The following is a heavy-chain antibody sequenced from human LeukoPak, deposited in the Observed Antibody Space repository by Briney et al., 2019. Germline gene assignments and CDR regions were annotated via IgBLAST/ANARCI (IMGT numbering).Heavy chain of an antibody. D-gene: IGHD3-22*01. V-gene: IGHV4-59*12. CDR1: GASISNYY. CDR2: IHCSGST. CDR3: ARDSYYYDSTGYYRFDY. J-gene: IGHJ4*02. Sequence: SETLSLTCTVSGASISNYYWSWIRQPPGGGLEWIGYIHCSGSTNYNPSLKSRVTMSVDTSKNQFSLKLRSVTAADTAVYYCARDSYYYDSTGYYRFDYWGQGTLVTVSS.